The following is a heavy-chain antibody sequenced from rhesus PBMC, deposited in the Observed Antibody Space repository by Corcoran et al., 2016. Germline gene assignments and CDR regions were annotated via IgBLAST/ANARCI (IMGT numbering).Heavy chain of an antibody. D-gene: IGHD1-44*02. V-gene: IGHV4-173*01. CDR1: GGSIRSNW. CDR2: ISSSGGTP. CDR3: AGRHRSTQTFEY. Sequence: QLQLQESGPGLVKPSETLSLSCAVSGGSIRSNWWSWIRQPPGKGLEWSGRISSSGGTPNYKPSFKGRVTISTDPSKNQVSLKLTSVAAADTAVYYCAGRHRSTQTFEYWGQGVLVTVSS. J-gene: IGHJ4*01.